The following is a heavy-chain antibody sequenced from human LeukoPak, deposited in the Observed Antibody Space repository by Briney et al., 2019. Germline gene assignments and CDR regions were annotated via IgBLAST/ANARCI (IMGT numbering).Heavy chain of an antibody. CDR2: ISSSSSYI. J-gene: IGHJ5*02. CDR1: GFTFSSYS. Sequence: GGSLRLSCAASGFTFSSYSMNWVRRAPGKGLEWVSSISSSSSYIYYADSVKGRFTISRDNAKNSLYLQMNSLRAEDTAVYYCARGSSFRFGELSFDPWGQGTLVTVSS. D-gene: IGHD3-10*01. CDR3: ARGSSFRFGELSFDP. V-gene: IGHV3-21*01.